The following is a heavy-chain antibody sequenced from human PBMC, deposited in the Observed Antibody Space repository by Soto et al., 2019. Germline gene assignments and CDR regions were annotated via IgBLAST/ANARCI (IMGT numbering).Heavy chain of an antibody. CDR1: GYTLSTSG. D-gene: IGHD2-15*01. J-gene: IGHJ6*02. V-gene: IGHV1-18*01. CDR3: ARAGAAPYYYCGMDV. Sequence: QVQLVQSGAEVRKPGASVKVSCKASGYTLSTSGMSWLRQAPGQGLEWMGWISTYNGDTNDAPKFQDRVTMTSDTSTSTVYMELRSLRSDDTAVYYCARAGAAPYYYCGMDVWGQGTRVTVSS. CDR2: ISTYNGDT.